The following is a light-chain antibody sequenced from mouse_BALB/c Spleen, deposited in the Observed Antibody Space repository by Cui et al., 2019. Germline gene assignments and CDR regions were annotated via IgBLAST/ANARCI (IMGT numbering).Light chain of an antibody. Sequence: QIVLAQSPAIMSPSPGEKVNLTCSASSSVSFSYLYWYQQKPGSSPKLWIYSTSNLASGVPARFSGSGSGTSYSLTISSMEAEDAASYFCHQWSSYPPTFGGGTKLEIK. CDR3: HQWSSYPPT. V-gene: IGKV4-79*01. J-gene: IGKJ1*01. CDR2: STS. CDR1: SSVSFSY.